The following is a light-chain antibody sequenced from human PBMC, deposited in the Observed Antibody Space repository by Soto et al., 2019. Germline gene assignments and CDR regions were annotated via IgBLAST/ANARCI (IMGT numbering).Light chain of an antibody. CDR2: DAS. CDR1: QSVSSS. V-gene: IGKV3-11*01. J-gene: IGKJ1*01. Sequence: EIVLTQSPATLSLSPGERATLSCRASQSVSSSLAWYQQKPGQAPRLLIYDASNRATGIPVRFSGSGYGTDFTLTISSLEPEDFALYYCQQRSNWPGTFGQGTKVEIK. CDR3: QQRSNWPGT.